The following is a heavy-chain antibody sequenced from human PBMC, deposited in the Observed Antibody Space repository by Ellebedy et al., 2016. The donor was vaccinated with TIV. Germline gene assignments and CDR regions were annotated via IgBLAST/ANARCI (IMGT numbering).Heavy chain of an antibody. CDR2: ISGDGTTT. CDR1: GFTFSPYW. CDR3: ARRVESSGAYYFDY. D-gene: IGHD3-22*01. V-gene: IGHV3-74*01. Sequence: GESLKISXAASGFTFSPYWMHWVRQAPGRGLVWVSLISGDGTTTIYADSVKGRFTISRDNAENTVYLQMNSLRAEDTAVYYCARRVESSGAYYFDYWGQGTLVTVSS. J-gene: IGHJ4*02.